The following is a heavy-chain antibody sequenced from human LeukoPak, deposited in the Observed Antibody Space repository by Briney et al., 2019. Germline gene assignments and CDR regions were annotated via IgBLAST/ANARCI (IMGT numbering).Heavy chain of an antibody. CDR3: ARHGGSYSLDY. Sequence: PSETLSLTCTVSGGSISSYYWSWIRQPPGKDLEWLGYIYSSGSTNYNPSLKSRVTVSVDTSKKQFSLKLSSVTAADTAVYYCARHGGSYSLDYWGQGTLVTVSS. J-gene: IGHJ4*02. CDR1: GGSISSYY. D-gene: IGHD1-26*01. V-gene: IGHV4-59*01. CDR2: IYSSGST.